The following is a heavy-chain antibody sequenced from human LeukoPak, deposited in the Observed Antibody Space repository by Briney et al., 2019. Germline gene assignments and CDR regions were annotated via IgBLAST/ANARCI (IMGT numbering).Heavy chain of an antibody. CDR2: IISIFGTA. J-gene: IGHJ3*02. CDR3: ARDHPPYCRGGSCFHDAFDI. CDR1: GGTFSSYA. D-gene: IGHD2-15*01. V-gene: IGHV1-69*01. Sequence: SVKVSCKASGGTFSSYAISWVRQAPGQGLEWMGGIISIFGTANYAHKFQGRVTITADESTSTAYMELRSLRSEDTAVYYWARDHPPYCRGGSCFHDAFDIWGQGTMITVSS.